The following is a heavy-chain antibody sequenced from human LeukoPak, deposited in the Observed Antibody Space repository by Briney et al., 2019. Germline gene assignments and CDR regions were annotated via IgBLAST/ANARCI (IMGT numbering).Heavy chain of an antibody. CDR1: GYSFTSYW. Sequence: GESLRISCKGSGYSFTSYWISWVRQMPGKGLEWVGRIDPSDSYTNYSPSFQGHVTISADKSISTAYLQWSSLKASDTAMYYCARHKPLGYCSGGSCYWGGFDYWGQGTLVTVSS. V-gene: IGHV5-10-1*01. CDR2: IDPSDSYT. J-gene: IGHJ4*02. D-gene: IGHD2-15*01. CDR3: ARHKPLGYCSGGSCYWGGFDY.